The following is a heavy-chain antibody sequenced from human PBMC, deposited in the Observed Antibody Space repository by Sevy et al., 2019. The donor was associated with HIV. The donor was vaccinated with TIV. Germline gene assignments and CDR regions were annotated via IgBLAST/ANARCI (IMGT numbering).Heavy chain of an antibody. D-gene: IGHD3-22*01. CDR1: GYTLTKLA. V-gene: IGHV1-24*01. CDR3: ATTKDYYESSGSPFDS. J-gene: IGHJ4*02. Sequence: ASVKVSCRVSGYTLTKLAMHWVRQAPGKGLEWMGSFDPEDDETIYAQKFQGRVMMTEDTSTDTAYMELRSLRSEDTAVYYCATTKDYYESSGSPFDSWGQGTLVTVSS. CDR2: FDPEDDET.